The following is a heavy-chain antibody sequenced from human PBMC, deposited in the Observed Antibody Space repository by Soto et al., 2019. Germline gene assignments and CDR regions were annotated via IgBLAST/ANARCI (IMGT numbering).Heavy chain of an antibody. J-gene: IGHJ4*02. Sequence: QVQLQESGPGLVKPSETLSLTCTVSGGSISSYYWSWIRQPPGQGLEWIGYIYYSGSTKHNPSLVCRVTISVDTSKNRFSLKLSSVPAEDTAGYYWASRYGSCFDYWGQGALVTVSS. CDR2: IYYSGST. D-gene: IGHD5-18*01. CDR3: ASRYGSCFDY. CDR1: GGSISSYY. V-gene: IGHV4-59*08.